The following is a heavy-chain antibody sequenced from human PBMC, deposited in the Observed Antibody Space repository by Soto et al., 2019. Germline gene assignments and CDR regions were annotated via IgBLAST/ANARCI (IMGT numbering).Heavy chain of an antibody. CDR2: ISSYNGNT. J-gene: IGHJ5*02. CDR1: GYSFTGYG. D-gene: IGHD1-26*01. V-gene: IGHV1-18*01. Sequence: QVQLVQSGVEVKKPGASVKVSCKAPGYSFTGYGISWVRQAPGQGLEWMGWISSYNGNTNYAQKLQGRVTTTTDTSTSTAYMELRSLRSDDTAVYYCARDIRSGSSSTWFDPWGQGTLVTVSS. CDR3: ARDIRSGSSSTWFDP.